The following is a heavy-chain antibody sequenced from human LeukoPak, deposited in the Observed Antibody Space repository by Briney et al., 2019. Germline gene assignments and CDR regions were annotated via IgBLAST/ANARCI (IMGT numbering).Heavy chain of an antibody. Sequence: GGSLRLSYAASGFTFSTFSMYWVRQAPGKGLDWVALISHSGSEKYYADSVEGRFTISRDNSRNTLYLQMNSRRAEYTAVYYCARGPVARDYWGQGTLVTVSS. CDR1: GFTFSTFS. D-gene: IGHD6-19*01. CDR3: ARGPVARDY. J-gene: IGHJ4*02. V-gene: IGHV3-30-3*01. CDR2: ISHSGSEK.